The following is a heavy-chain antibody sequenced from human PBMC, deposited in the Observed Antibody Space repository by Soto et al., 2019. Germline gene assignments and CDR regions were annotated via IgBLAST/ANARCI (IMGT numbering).Heavy chain of an antibody. J-gene: IGHJ4*02. Sequence: QVQLVQSGAEVKKPGSSVKVSCKASGGTFSSYAISWVRQAPGQGLEWMGGIIPIFGTANYAQKFQGRVTITADEATSTAYMGLSSLRSEDTAVYYCARQGYEGYGDYVLDYWGQGTLVTVSS. CDR3: ARQGYEGYGDYVLDY. CDR2: IIPIFGTA. D-gene: IGHD4-17*01. V-gene: IGHV1-69*01. CDR1: GGTFSSYA.